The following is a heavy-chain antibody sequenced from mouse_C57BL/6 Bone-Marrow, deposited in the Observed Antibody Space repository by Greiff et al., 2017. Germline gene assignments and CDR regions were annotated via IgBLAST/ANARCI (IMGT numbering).Heavy chain of an antibody. V-gene: IGHV1-59*01. CDR3: ARSTMITTKYYFDY. J-gene: IGHJ2*01. CDR1: GYTFTSYW. CDR2: IDPSDSYT. D-gene: IGHD2-4*01. Sequence: QVQLQQPVAELVRPGTSVKLSCKASGYTFTSYWMHWVKQRPGQGLEWIGVIDPSDSYTNYNQKFKGKATLTVDTSSSTAYMQLSSLTSEDSAVYYCARSTMITTKYYFDYWGQGTTLTVSS.